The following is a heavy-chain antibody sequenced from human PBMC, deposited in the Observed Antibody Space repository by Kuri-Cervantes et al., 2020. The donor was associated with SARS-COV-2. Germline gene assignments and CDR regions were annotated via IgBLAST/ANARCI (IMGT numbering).Heavy chain of an antibody. CDR2: IYYSGST. J-gene: IGHJ4*02. V-gene: IGHV4-30-4*01. D-gene: IGHD3-3*01. Sequence: SETLSLTCTVSGGSISSGDYYWSWIRQPPGKGLEWIGYIYYSGSTYYNPSLKSRVTISVDTSKNQFSLKLSSVTAADTAVYYCATSGYYDFWSGYYFDYWGQGTLVTVSS. CDR3: ATSGYYDFWSGYYFDY. CDR1: GGSISSGDYY.